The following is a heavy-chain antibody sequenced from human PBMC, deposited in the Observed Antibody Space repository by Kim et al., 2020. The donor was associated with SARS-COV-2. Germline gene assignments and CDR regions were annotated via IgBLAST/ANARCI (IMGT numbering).Heavy chain of an antibody. J-gene: IGHJ6*02. V-gene: IGHV3-23*01. CDR3: AKVKEAAGYYYYYNMDV. D-gene: IGHD6-13*01. Sequence: VKGRCTISRDNTKNTLYLQVNSLRAEDTALYYCAKVKEAAGYYYYYNMDVWGQGTTVTVSS.